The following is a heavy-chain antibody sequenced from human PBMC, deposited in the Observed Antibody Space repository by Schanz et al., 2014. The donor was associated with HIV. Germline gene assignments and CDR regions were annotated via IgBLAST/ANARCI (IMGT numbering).Heavy chain of an antibody. CDR2: INPNSGGT. Sequence: QVQLVQSGAEVKKPGASVRVSCKASGYTFSKNDINWVRQAPGQGLEWMGWINPNSGGTNYAQKFQGRVTITADESTSTAYMELRSLRSEDTAVYYCARGLGDSSSSEPFDIWGQGTKVTVSS. D-gene: IGHD6-6*01. J-gene: IGHJ3*02. CDR1: GYTFSKND. V-gene: IGHV1-69*01. CDR3: ARGLGDSSSSEPFDI.